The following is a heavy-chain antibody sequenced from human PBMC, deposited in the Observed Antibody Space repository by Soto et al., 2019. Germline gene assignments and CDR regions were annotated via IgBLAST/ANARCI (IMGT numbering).Heavy chain of an antibody. V-gene: IGHV1-18*01. CDR1: GYTLTSYG. D-gene: IGHD3-10*01. Sequence: ASVKVSCKASGYTLTSYGISWVRQAPGQGLEWMGWISAYNGNTNYAQKLQGRVTMTTDTSTSTAYMELRSLRAEDTALYYCAKDIXGFGESDYYYYYMDVWGKGTTVTVSS. J-gene: IGHJ6*03. CDR3: AKDIXGFGESDYYYYYMDV. CDR2: ISAYNGNT.